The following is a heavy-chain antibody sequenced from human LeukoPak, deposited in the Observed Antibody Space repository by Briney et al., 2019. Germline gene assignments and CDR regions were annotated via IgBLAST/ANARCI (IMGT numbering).Heavy chain of an antibody. CDR1: GFTFSSYG. Sequence: PGGSLRLSCAASGFTFSSYGMHWVRQAPGKGLEWVAFIRYDGSNKYYADSVKGRFTISRDNSKNTLYLQMNSLRAEDTAVYYCAKDLSTREYCSSTSCFPGPPHFDYWGQGTLVTVSS. D-gene: IGHD2-2*01. CDR3: AKDLSTREYCSSTSCFPGPPHFDY. J-gene: IGHJ4*02. CDR2: IRYDGSNK. V-gene: IGHV3-30*02.